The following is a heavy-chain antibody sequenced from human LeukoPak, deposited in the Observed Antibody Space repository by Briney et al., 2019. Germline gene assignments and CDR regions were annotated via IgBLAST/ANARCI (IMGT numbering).Heavy chain of an antibody. CDR1: GYTLTELS. V-gene: IGHV1-24*01. CDR2: FDPEDGET. J-gene: IGHJ5*02. D-gene: IGHD3-9*01. CDR3: ARLITIFFAWFDP. Sequence: ASVKVSCKVSGYTLTELSMHWVRQAPGKGLDWMGGFDPEDGETIYAQKFQGRVTMTEDTATDTAYMEPSSLRSDDTAVYYCARLITIFFAWFDPWGQGTLVTVSS.